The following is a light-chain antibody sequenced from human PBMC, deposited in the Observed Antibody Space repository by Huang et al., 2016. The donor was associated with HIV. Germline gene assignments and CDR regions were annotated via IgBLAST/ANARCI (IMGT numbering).Light chain of an antibody. CDR3: QQRSNWPRT. CDR1: QSVSSY. Sequence: EIVLTQSPVTLSLSPGERATLSCRASQSVSSYLAWYQQKPCQAPRLLIYDASNRATGIPARFSGSGSGTDFTLTISSLEPEDFAVYYCQQRSNWPRTFGQGTKVEIK. J-gene: IGKJ1*01. CDR2: DAS. V-gene: IGKV3-11*01.